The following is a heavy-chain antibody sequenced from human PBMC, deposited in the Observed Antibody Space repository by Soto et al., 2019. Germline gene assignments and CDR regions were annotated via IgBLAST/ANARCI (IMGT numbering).Heavy chain of an antibody. J-gene: IGHJ5*02. Sequence: SETLSLTCTVSGGSISSGDYYWSWIRQPPGKGLEWIGYIYYSGSTYYNPSLKSRVTISVDTSKNQFSLKLSSVTAADTAVYYCARGAYQLQNNNNWSDPWGQGALVTVSS. V-gene: IGHV4-30-4*01. CDR1: GGSISSGDYY. D-gene: IGHD2-2*01. CDR3: ARGAYQLQNNNNWSDP. CDR2: IYYSGST.